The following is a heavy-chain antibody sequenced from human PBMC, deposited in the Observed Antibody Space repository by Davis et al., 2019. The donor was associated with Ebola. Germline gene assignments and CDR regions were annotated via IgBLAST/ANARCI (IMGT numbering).Heavy chain of an antibody. CDR1: GGSFSGYY. J-gene: IGHJ5*02. D-gene: IGHD3-10*01. CDR2: INHSGST. CDR3: AREGARWFRELTRRNSGRFDP. V-gene: IGHV4-34*01. Sequence: SETLSLTCAVYGGSFSGYYWSWIRQPPGKGLEWIGEINHSGSTNYNPSLKSRVTISVDTSKNQFSLKLSSVTAADTAAYYCAREGARWFRELTRRNSGRFDPWGQGTLVTVSS.